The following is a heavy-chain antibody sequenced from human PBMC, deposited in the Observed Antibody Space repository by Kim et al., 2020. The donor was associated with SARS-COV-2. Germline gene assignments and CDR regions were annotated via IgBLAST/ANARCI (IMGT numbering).Heavy chain of an antibody. J-gene: IGHJ4*02. V-gene: IGHV3-23*01. CDR1: GFTFTTYA. CDR3: AKDLGPGPAPYLLGLVS. D-gene: IGHD2-2*01. Sequence: GGSLRLSCAASGFTFTTYAMSWVRQAPGKGLQWVSVISGSGGNTYYADSVKGRFTISRDNSKNTLYLQMNSLRAGDTAVYYCAKDLGPGPAPYLLGLVSWVQGTLVTVSS. CDR2: ISGSGGNT.